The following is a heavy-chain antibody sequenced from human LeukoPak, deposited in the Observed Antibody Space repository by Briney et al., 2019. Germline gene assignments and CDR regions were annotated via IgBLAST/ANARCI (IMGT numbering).Heavy chain of an antibody. CDR2: IYNSGTT. Sequence: SETLSLTCTVSGGSISNSYWSWIRQPPGKGLEWIGYIYNSGTTYYNPSLKSRVTISVDTSKNQFSLKLSSVTAADTAVYHCAREGYYDSSASGAFDIWGQGTMVTVSS. CDR3: AREGYYDSSASGAFDI. V-gene: IGHV4-59*12. J-gene: IGHJ3*02. D-gene: IGHD3-22*01. CDR1: GGSISNSY.